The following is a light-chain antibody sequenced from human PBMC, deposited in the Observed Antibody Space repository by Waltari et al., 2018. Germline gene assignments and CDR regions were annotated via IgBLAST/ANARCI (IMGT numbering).Light chain of an antibody. CDR2: WAS. Sequence: DIVMTQSPDSLAVSLGERATINCKSSQSVLYSSNNKNFLGWYQQKPGQPPKLRIYWASTRESGVPDRLSGSGSGTEFTLTISRLQAEDVAVYYCQVWESTNDHVVFGGGTK. CDR3: QVWESTNDHVV. V-gene: IGKV4-1*01. CDR1: QSVLYSSNNKNF. J-gene: IGKJ4*02.